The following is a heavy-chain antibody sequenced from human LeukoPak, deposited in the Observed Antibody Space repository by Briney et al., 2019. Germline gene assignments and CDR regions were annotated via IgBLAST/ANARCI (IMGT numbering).Heavy chain of an antibody. Sequence: GGSLRLSCAASGFTFNSYWMSWVRQAPGKGLEWVANIKQDESEKYYGDSVKGRFTISRDNAKNSVHLQMNSLRAEDTAVYYCARETDHYGSGTYFIDYWGQGTLVTVSS. CDR1: GFTFNSYW. CDR3: ARETDHYGSGTYFIDY. CDR2: IKQDESEK. D-gene: IGHD3-10*01. V-gene: IGHV3-7*01. J-gene: IGHJ4*02.